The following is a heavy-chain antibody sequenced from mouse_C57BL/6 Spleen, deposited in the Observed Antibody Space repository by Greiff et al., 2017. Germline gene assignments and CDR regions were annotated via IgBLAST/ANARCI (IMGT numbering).Heavy chain of an antibody. CDR1: GYSITSGYY. D-gene: IGHD2-4*01. CDR2: ISYDGSN. Sequence: EVQLQESGPGLVKPSQSLSLTCSVTGYSITSGYYWNWIRQFPGNKLEWMGYISYDGSNNYNPSLKNRISITRDTSKNQFFLKLNSVTTEDTATYYCARDEDDYDGYYCDYWGQGTTLTVSS. CDR3: ARDEDDYDGYYCDY. J-gene: IGHJ2*01. V-gene: IGHV3-6*01.